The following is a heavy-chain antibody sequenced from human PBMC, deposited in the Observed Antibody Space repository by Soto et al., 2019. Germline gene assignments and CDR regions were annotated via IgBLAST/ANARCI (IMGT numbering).Heavy chain of an antibody. V-gene: IGHV3-23*01. CDR2: LRDSGGNT. D-gene: IGHD2-21*01. Sequence: GSLSLSCAASGFTFSSFAMKWVRQAPGRGLEWGSSLRDSGGNTYYADSVKGRFTISRDNSKNTLYLQMNSRRAEDTAVYYCVTGHIVYGNYRIGSWFDPWGQGTQVTVSS. CDR1: GFTFSSFA. J-gene: IGHJ5*02. CDR3: VTGHIVYGNYRIGSWFDP.